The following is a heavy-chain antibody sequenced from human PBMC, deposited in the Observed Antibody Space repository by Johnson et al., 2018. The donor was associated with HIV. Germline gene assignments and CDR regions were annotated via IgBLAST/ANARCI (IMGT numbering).Heavy chain of an antibody. CDR1: GFTFSDYY. Sequence: QVLLVESGGGLVQPGGSLRVSCAASGFTFSDYYMAWIRQPPGKGLEWVSYITSSGATKYYADSVKGRFTISRDNAKNSLYLQMNSLRAEDTALYYCAREDNSGSYLENNAFDIWGQGTMVTVSS. V-gene: IGHV3-11*01. CDR3: AREDNSGSYLENNAFDI. J-gene: IGHJ3*02. D-gene: IGHD1-26*01. CDR2: ITSSGATK.